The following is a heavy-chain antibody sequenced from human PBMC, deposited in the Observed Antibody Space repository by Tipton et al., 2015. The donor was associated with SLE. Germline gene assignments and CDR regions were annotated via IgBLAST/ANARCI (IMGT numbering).Heavy chain of an antibody. CDR3: ARSRGANGPDY. CDR2: INPSSGDNDNT. V-gene: IGHV1-2*06. D-gene: IGHD4/OR15-4a*01. Sequence: QLVQSGAEVKKPGASVRVSCMASGYTFTDYYLHWVRQAPGQGLEWMGRINPSSGDNDNTNYAQRLQGRVTMTTDTSTSTAYMELRSLTSDDTAVYYCARSRGANGPDYWGQGTLVTVSS. CDR1: GYTFTDYY. J-gene: IGHJ4*02.